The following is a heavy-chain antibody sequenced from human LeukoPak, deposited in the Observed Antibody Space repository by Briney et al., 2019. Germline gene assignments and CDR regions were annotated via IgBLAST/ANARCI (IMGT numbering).Heavy chain of an antibody. V-gene: IGHV4-34*01. Sequence: SETLSLTCAVYGGSFSGYYWSWIRQPPGKGLEWIGEINHSGSTNYNPSLKSRVTISVDTSKNQFSLKLSSVTAADTAVYYCARRPFNVWSGYHWFDPWGQGTLVTVSS. D-gene: IGHD3-3*01. CDR1: GGSFSGYY. CDR2: INHSGST. J-gene: IGHJ5*02. CDR3: ARRPFNVWSGYHWFDP.